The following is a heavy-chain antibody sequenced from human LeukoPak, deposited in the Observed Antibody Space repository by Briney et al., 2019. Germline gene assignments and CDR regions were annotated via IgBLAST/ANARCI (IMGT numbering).Heavy chain of an antibody. J-gene: IGHJ4*02. CDR3: ARDSSSGLVNY. Sequence: SETLSLTCTVSGGSISSYYWSWIRQPPGKGLEWIGYIYYSGSTNYNPSLKSRVTVSVDTSKNQFSLKLSSVTAADTAVYYCARDSSSGLVNYWGQGTLVTVSS. CDR1: GGSISSYY. CDR2: IYYSGST. D-gene: IGHD1-26*01. V-gene: IGHV4-59*01.